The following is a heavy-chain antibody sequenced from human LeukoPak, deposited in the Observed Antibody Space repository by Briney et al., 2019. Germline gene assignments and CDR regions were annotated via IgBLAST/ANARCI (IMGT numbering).Heavy chain of an antibody. D-gene: IGHD3-16*01. J-gene: IGHJ6*03. V-gene: IGHV3-30*02. CDR1: GFTFSSYG. Sequence: PGGSLRLSCAASGFTFSSYGMHWVRQAPGKGLERVAFIRYDGSNKYYADSVKGRFTISRDNSKNTLYLQMNSLRAEDTAVYYCAKGFMRWGEVYYMDVWGKGTTVTVSS. CDR3: AKGFMRWGEVYYMDV. CDR2: IRYDGSNK.